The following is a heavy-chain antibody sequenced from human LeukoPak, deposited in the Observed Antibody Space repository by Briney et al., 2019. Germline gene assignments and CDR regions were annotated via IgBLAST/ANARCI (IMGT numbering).Heavy chain of an antibody. CDR1: GYTLTELS. V-gene: IGHV1-24*01. D-gene: IGHD2/OR15-2a*01. CDR3: ATEKNRLVSNLPVY. CDR2: FDPEDGET. Sequence: RASVKVSCKVSGYTLTELSMHWVRQAPGKGLEWMGGFDPEDGETIYAQKFQGRVTMTEDTSTDTAYMELSSLRSEDTAVYYCATEKNRLVSNLPVYWGQGTLVTVSS. J-gene: IGHJ4*02.